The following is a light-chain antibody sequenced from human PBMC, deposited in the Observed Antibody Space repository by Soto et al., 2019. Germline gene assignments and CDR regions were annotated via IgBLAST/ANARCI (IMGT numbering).Light chain of an antibody. Sequence: VMTQSPLALPVTPGEPASISCRSSQSLLHTDGYNYLDWCLQKPGQSPQLLIYVASTRASGVPARFSGSGSGTDFTLQISRVEAEDVGIFYCMKALQTPRTFGQGTQVDI. CDR3: MKALQTPRT. J-gene: IGKJ1*01. V-gene: IGKV2-28*01. CDR1: QSLLHTDGYNY. CDR2: VAS.